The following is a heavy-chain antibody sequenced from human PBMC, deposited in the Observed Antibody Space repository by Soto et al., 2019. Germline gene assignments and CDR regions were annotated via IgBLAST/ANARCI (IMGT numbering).Heavy chain of an antibody. Sequence: GGSLRLSCAASGFTFSSYNMNWVRQAPGKGLEWVSYISSSSSTIYYADSVKGRFTISRDNAKNSLYLQMNSLRAEDTAVYYCARDGVSSTDYTWNYGTYFDYWGPGALVTVSS. D-gene: IGHD1-1*01. CDR2: ISSSSSTI. CDR1: GFTFSSYN. J-gene: IGHJ4*02. CDR3: ARDGVSSTDYTWNYGTYFDY. V-gene: IGHV3-48*01.